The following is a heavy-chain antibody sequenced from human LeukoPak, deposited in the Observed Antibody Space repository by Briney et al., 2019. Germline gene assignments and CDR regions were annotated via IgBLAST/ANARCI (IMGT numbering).Heavy chain of an antibody. V-gene: IGHV4-34*01. Sequence: PSETLSLTCAVYGGSFSGYYWSWIRQPPGKGLEWIGEINHSGSTNYNPSLKSRVTISVDTSKNQFSLKLSSVTAADTAVYYCARGSGFGELLYYYYYYYMDVWGKGTTVTVSS. CDR1: GGSFSGYY. CDR3: ARGSGFGELLYYYYYYYMDV. D-gene: IGHD3-10*01. CDR2: INHSGST. J-gene: IGHJ6*03.